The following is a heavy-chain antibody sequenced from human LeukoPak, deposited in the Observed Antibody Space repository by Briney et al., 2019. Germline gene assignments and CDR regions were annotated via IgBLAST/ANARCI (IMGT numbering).Heavy chain of an antibody. J-gene: IGHJ4*02. CDR1: GGTVSRYP. CDR2: IIPIFGTA. Sequence: SVKVSCKASGGTVSRYPISWVRQAPGQGLEWMGGIIPIFGTANYAQKFQGRVTITADESTSTAYMELSSLRSEDTAVYYCARGPPGGLRFLEWNSPLDYWGQGTLVTVSS. CDR3: ARGPPGGLRFLEWNSPLDY. D-gene: IGHD3-3*01. V-gene: IGHV1-69*01.